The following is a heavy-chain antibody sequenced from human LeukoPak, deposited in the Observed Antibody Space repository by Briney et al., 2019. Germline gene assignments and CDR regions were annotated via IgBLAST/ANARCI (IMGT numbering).Heavy chain of an antibody. D-gene: IGHD3-3*01. J-gene: IGHJ4*02. Sequence: PSETLSLTCGLSGGSISITNWWTWVRQPPGNGLEWICEVHRDGKTKYNPYLASRLTMSVDLSENHISLKLTSVTAADTAVYYCPSEGGFYRPLDYSGQGTLVTVSS. CDR3: PSEGGFYRPLDY. V-gene: IGHV4-4*02. CDR1: GGSISITNW. CDR2: VHRDGKT.